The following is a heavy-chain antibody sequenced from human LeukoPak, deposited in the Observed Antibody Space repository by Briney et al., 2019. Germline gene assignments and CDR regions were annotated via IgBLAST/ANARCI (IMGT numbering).Heavy chain of an antibody. J-gene: IGHJ6*02. Sequence: SGTLSLTCAVSGGSISSSNWWSWVRQPPGRGLEWIGEIYHSGSTNYNPSLKSRVTISVDKSKNQFSLKLSSVTAADTAVYYCARAVAAAGHTYYYYGMDVWGPGTTVTVSS. CDR3: ARAVAAAGHTYYYYGMDV. CDR2: IYHSGST. V-gene: IGHV4-4*02. CDR1: GGSISSSNW. D-gene: IGHD6-13*01.